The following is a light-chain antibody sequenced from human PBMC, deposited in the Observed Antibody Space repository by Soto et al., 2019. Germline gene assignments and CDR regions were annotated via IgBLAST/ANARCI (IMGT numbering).Light chain of an antibody. Sequence: QSALTQPASVSGTPAQSITISCTGTSSEVGGYNYVSWYRQHPGKDPKLMIYEGSNRPSGVSKHFSGSKLGNTAALTISGTQAEDEADSYLSVYTSSSICYVFGSWT. CDR1: SSEVGGYNY. J-gene: IGLJ2*01. CDR2: EGS. CDR3: SVYTSSSICYV. V-gene: IGLV2-14*01.